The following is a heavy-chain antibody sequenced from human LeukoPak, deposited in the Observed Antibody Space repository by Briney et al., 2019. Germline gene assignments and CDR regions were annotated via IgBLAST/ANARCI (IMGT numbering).Heavy chain of an antibody. CDR2: ISGSGGST. J-gene: IGHJ3*02. CDR3: AKDLQQWLVEGAFDI. Sequence: GGSLRLSCAASGFTFSSYAMSWVRQAPGKGLEWVSAISGSGGSTYYADSVKGRFTISRDNSKNTLYLKMNSLRAEDTAVYYCAKDLQQWLVEGAFDIWGQGTMVTVSS. CDR1: GFTFSSYA. D-gene: IGHD6-19*01. V-gene: IGHV3-23*01.